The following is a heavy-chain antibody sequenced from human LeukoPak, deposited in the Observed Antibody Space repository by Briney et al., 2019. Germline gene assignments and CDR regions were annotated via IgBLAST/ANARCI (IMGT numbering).Heavy chain of an antibody. CDR2: IGSGFTT. V-gene: IGHV3-53*01. D-gene: IGHD1-26*01. CDR3: AKGGPSGGFYIASDY. Sequence: GGSLRLSCAASGFTVSSNYMSWVRQAPGKGLEWVSTIGSGFTTYYPDSVRGRFTISRDNSKTTVFLQMNSLRAEDTAVYYCAKGGPSGGFYIASDYWGQGALVTVSS. J-gene: IGHJ4*02. CDR1: GFTVSSNY.